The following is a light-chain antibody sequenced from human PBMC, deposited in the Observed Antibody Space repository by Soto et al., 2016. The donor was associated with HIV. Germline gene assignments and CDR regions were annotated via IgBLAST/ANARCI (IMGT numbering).Light chain of an antibody. J-gene: IGKJ4*01. Sequence: DIQLTQSPSSLSASVGDRVTITCRASQGIRKDLGWYHQKPGEAPQRLIQAASTLHSGAPSRFSGSGSGTEFTLTISSLQPDDFATYYCQQYNTPGLTFGGGTKVEIK. CDR2: AAS. CDR1: QGIRKD. V-gene: IGKV1-17*01. CDR3: QQYNTPGLT.